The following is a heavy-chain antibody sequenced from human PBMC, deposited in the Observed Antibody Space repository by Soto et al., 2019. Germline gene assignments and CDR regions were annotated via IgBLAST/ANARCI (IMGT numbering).Heavy chain of an antibody. CDR2: IFYSGST. CDR3: AKDSGYNYGYFRWFDP. Sequence: SETLSLTCTVSGGSISSYYWSWIRQPPGRGLEWIGHIFYSGSTNYNPALKSRVTISVDTSKSQFSLKLSSVTAADTAVYYCAKDSGYNYGYFRWFDPWGQGTLVAVS. D-gene: IGHD5-18*01. CDR1: GGSISSYY. J-gene: IGHJ5*02. V-gene: IGHV4-59*01.